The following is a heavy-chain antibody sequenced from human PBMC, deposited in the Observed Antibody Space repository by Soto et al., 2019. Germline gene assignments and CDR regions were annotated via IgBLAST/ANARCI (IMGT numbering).Heavy chain of an antibody. CDR3: ADRATMTVFGLIIDNGIWFGP. J-gene: IGHJ5*02. Sequence: QINLIESGPTLVKPTQTLTLTCTFSGFSLSTSGAAVGWVRQPPGRALEWLALIYWDGDKRYNASLGNRLTITKDMTVSQVAITLTTVDPADTATYYCADRATMTVFGLIIDNGIWFGPWGQGTRVIVSS. D-gene: IGHD3-22*01. CDR2: IYWDGDK. V-gene: IGHV2-5*02. CDR1: GFSLSTSGAA.